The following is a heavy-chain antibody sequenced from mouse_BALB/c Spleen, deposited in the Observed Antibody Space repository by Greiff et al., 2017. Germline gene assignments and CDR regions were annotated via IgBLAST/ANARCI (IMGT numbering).Heavy chain of an antibody. CDR1: GFNIKDYY. Sequence: VQLQQSGAELVRSGASVKLSCTASGFNIKDYYMHWVKQRPEQGLEWIGWIDPENGDTEYAPKFQGKATMTADTSSNTAYLQLSSLTSEDTAVYYCNERYPRNVDYWGQGTSVTVSS. D-gene: IGHD2-10*02. CDR3: NERYPRNVDY. V-gene: IGHV14-4*02. J-gene: IGHJ4*01. CDR2: IDPENGDT.